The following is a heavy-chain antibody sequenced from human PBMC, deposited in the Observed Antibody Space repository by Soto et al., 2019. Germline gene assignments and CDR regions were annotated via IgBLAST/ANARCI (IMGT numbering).Heavy chain of an antibody. V-gene: IGHV1-46*03. CDR1: GYTFTSYY. CDR3: ARDAQRITMVRGVRNYFDY. D-gene: IGHD3-10*01. J-gene: IGHJ4*02. CDR2: INPSGGST. Sequence: ASVKVSCKASGYTFTSYYMHWVRQAPGQGLEWMGIINPSGGSTSYAQKFQGRVTMTRDTSTSTVYMELSGLRSEDTAVYYCARDAQRITMVRGVRNYFDYWGQGTLVTVS.